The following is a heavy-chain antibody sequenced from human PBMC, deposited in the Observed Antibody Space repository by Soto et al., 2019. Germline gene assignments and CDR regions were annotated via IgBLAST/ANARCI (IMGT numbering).Heavy chain of an antibody. CDR1: GFTFSSYA. CDR3: AKVGGPIVVVPAAILDV. J-gene: IGHJ6*04. Sequence: GGSLRLSCAASGFTFSSYAMSWVRQAPGKGLEWVSAISGSGGSTYYADSVKGRFTISRDNSKNSLYLQMNSLRAEDTAVYYCAKVGGPIVVVPAAILDVWGKGTTVTVSS. D-gene: IGHD2-2*02. V-gene: IGHV3-23*01. CDR2: ISGSGGST.